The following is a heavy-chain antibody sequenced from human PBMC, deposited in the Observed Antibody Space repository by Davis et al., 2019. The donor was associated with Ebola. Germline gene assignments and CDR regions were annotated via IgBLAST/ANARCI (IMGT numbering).Heavy chain of an antibody. J-gene: IGHJ4*02. D-gene: IGHD6-19*01. V-gene: IGHV3-11*06. Sequence: GESLKISCAASGFTFSDHYMSWIRQAPGKGLEWVSKISSKSTRTEYADSVRGRFTISRDNSKNLLLLEMNSLRDEDTAVYYCARDGYSNDWGDYWGQGTLVTVSS. CDR1: GFTFSDHY. CDR2: ISSKSTRT. CDR3: ARDGYSNDWGDY.